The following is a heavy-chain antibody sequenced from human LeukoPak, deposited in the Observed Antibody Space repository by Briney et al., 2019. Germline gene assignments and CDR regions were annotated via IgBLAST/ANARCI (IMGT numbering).Heavy chain of an antibody. CDR2: ISAYNGNT. J-gene: IGHJ5*02. Sequence: ASVKVSRKASGYTLTSYGISCVRQAPGQGLECMGWISAYNGNTNYAQKLQGRVTMTTDTSTSTAYMELRRLRSDDTAVYYCARSSVLRFLAWLRTGVKNWFDPWGQGTLVTVSS. CDR3: ARSSVLRFLAWLRTGVKNWFDP. V-gene: IGHV1-18*01. CDR1: GYTLTSYG. D-gene: IGHD3-3*01.